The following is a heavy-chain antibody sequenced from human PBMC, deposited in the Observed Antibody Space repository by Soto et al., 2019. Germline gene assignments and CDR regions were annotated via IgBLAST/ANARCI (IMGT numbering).Heavy chain of an antibody. J-gene: IGHJ4*02. CDR2: ISYEGRNK. CDR1: GLTFSLYG. D-gene: IGHD2-15*01. CDR3: AKGRDSTLLRWQYFDN. V-gene: IGHV3-30*18. Sequence: GGSLRLSCAVSGLTFSLYGMHWVRQAPGKGLEWVAFISYEGRNKYYADSVKGRFTISRDNSNNTLSLQLDSLRPEDTAVYYCAKGRDSTLLRWQYFDNWGQGTQVTVSS.